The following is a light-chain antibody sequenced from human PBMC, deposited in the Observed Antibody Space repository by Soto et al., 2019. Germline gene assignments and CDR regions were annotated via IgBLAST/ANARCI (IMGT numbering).Light chain of an antibody. CDR3: SSHTTSNTRV. CDR1: SSDVGAYDF. CDR2: EVS. Sequence: QSALTQPASVSGSPGQSIAISCTGTSSDVGAYDFVSWYQQHPDKAPKLLIYEVSNRPSGVSDRFSGSESVNTATLTISGLQAEDEADYYCSSHTTSNTRVFGTGTKLTVL. V-gene: IGLV2-14*03. J-gene: IGLJ1*01.